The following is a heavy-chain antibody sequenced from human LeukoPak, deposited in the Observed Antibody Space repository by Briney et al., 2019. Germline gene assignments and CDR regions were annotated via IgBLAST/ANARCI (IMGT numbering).Heavy chain of an antibody. CDR1: GFTFSSYG. CDR2: IWYDGSNK. D-gene: IGHD6-19*01. V-gene: IGHV3-33*01. Sequence: GGSLRLSCAASGFTFSSYGMHWVRQAPGKGLEWVAVIWYDGSNKYYADSVKGRFTISRDNSKNTLYLQMDSLRAEDTAVYYCARDHSSGWYSDYFDYWGQGTLVTVSS. CDR3: ARDHSSGWYSDYFDY. J-gene: IGHJ4*02.